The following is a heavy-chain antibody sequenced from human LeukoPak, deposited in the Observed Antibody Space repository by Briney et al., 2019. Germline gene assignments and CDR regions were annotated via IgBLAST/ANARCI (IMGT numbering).Heavy chain of an antibody. CDR3: ARLVVPAANDYYYYMDV. Sequence: ASVTVSCKASGYTFTGYYMHWVRQAPGQGLEWMGWINPNSGGTNYAQKFQGRVTMTRDTSISTAYMELSRLRSDDTAVYYCARLVVPAANDYYYYMDVWGKGTTVTVSS. J-gene: IGHJ6*03. V-gene: IGHV1-2*02. D-gene: IGHD2-2*01. CDR1: GYTFTGYY. CDR2: INPNSGGT.